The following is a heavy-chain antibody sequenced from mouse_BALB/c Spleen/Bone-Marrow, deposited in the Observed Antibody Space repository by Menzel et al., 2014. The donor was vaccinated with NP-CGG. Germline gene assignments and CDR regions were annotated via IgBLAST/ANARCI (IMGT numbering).Heavy chain of an antibody. CDR3: ARPLYGSSFAWFAY. CDR1: GFTFSNSY. Sequence: QVQLKQPGGEVVKPGTSVKLSCKTSGFTFSNSYISWLKLKPGQSLEWIAWIIGGTGGTTYNQKFTGKAQLTVDTSSNTAYIQLSSLTTEDSAIYYCARPLYGSSFAWFAYWGQGTLVTVSA. J-gene: IGHJ3*01. CDR2: IIGGTGGT. V-gene: IGHV1-77*01. D-gene: IGHD1-1*01.